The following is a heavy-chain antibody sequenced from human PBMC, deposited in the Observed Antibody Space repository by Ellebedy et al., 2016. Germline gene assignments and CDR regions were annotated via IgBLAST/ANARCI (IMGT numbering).Heavy chain of an antibody. J-gene: IGHJ3*02. D-gene: IGHD5-18*01. CDR2: IKQDGSEK. CDR1: GFTFSSYW. Sequence: GGSLRLSCAASGFTFSSYWMTWVRQAPGKGLEWVANIKQDGSEKYYADSVKGRFTISRDNAKNSLYLHMNSLRAEDTAVYYCARGAGYRDAFDIWGQGTMVTVSS. V-gene: IGHV3-7*01. CDR3: ARGAGYRDAFDI.